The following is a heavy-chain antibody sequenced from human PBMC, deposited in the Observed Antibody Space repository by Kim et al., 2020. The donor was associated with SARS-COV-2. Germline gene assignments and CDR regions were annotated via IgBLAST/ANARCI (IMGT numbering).Heavy chain of an antibody. J-gene: IGHJ4*02. Sequence: ADSVKGRFSIARDNAKNSLYLQMNSLRADDTAVYYCVKDIAVADFYYFDYWGQGTLVTVSS. D-gene: IGHD6-19*01. CDR3: VKDIAVADFYYFDY. V-gene: IGHV3-9*01.